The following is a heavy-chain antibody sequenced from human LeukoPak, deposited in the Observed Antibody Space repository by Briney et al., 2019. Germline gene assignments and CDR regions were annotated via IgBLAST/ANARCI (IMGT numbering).Heavy chain of an antibody. CDR3: AKWGDYDVLTGYYVSDY. CDR2: ITGSGGST. Sequence: QTGGSLRLSCAASGFIFSNYAMSWVRQAPGKGLEWVSAITGSGGSTYYADSVKGRFTISRDNSKNTLYLQMNSLRAEDTAVYYCAKWGDYDVLTGYYVSDYWGQGTLVTVSS. CDR1: GFIFSNYA. V-gene: IGHV3-23*01. D-gene: IGHD3-9*01. J-gene: IGHJ4*02.